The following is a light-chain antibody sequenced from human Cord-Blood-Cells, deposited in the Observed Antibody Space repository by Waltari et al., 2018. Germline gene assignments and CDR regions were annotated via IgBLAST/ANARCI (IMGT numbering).Light chain of an antibody. J-gene: IGLJ2*01. Sequence: QSALTQPASVSGSPGQSITISCTGTSSEVGGYNYVSWYQQHPGKAPKLMIYDASKGPSGVSNRFSGSKSGNTASLTISGLQAEDEADYYCSSYTSSSTKVFGGGTKLTVL. CDR3: SSYTSSSTKV. V-gene: IGLV2-14*01. CDR2: DAS. CDR1: SSEVGGYNY.